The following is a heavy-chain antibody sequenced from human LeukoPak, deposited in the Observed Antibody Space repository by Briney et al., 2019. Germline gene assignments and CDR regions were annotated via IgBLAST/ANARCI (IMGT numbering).Heavy chain of an antibody. J-gene: IGHJ4*02. CDR2: ISDGGITT. Sequence: GGSLRLSCAASGFTFSSYAMSWVRQAPGKGVEWVSGISDGGITTYYADSVKGRFTISRANSKNTLYLQMNTLRAEDTAVYYCAKQAGTVYSNFDYWGQGTLVTVSS. D-gene: IGHD4-11*01. CDR1: GFTFSSYA. V-gene: IGHV3-23*01. CDR3: AKQAGTVYSNFDY.